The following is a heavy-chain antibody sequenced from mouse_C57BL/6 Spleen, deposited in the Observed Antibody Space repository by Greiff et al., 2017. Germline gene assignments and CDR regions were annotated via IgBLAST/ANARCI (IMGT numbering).Heavy chain of an antibody. Sequence: QVQLQQSGPELVKPGASVKISCKASGYAFSSSWMNWVKQRPGKGLEWIGRIYPGDGDTNYNGKFNGKATLTADKSSSTAYMQLSSLTSEDSAVYFCARTHYYGSSSYFDYWGQGTTLTVSS. D-gene: IGHD1-1*01. V-gene: IGHV1-82*01. CDR1: GYAFSSSW. J-gene: IGHJ2*01. CDR2: IYPGDGDT. CDR3: ARTHYYGSSSYFDY.